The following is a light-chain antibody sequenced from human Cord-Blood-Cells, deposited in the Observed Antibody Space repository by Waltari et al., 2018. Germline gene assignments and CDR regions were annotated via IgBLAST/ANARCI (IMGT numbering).Light chain of an antibody. CDR3: QQSDSTPYT. CDR1: QSISSY. CDR2: AAS. V-gene: IGKV1-39*01. J-gene: IGKJ2*01. Sequence: DIQMTPSPSSLSASVGDRVPITCRASQSISSYLHWYQQKPGKAPKLLIYAASSLQSGVPSRFSGSGSGTDFTLTISSLQPEDFATYYCQQSDSTPYTFGQGTKLEIK.